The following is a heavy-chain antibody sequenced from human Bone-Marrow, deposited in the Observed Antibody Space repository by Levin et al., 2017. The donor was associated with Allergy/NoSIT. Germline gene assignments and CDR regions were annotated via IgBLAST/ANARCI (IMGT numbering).Heavy chain of an antibody. Sequence: SETLSLTCSVSGGSINSGDHFWSWVRQPPGKGLEWIGYIYYSRSTSYSPSLKSRLTISVDTSKNQFSLKLNSVTAADTALFFCARSGYLAAMTGYYCDSCGQGTLVTVSS. V-gene: IGHV4-30-4*01. D-gene: IGHD3-9*01. CDR3: ARSGYLAAMTGYYCDS. CDR1: GGSINSGDHF. CDR2: IYYSRST. J-gene: IGHJ4*02.